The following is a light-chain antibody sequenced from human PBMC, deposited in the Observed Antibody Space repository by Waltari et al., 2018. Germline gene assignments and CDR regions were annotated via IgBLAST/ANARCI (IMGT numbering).Light chain of an antibody. Sequence: QSVLTQPPSVSGAPGQRVTISCTGSSSNIGAGYDVHWYQQLPGTAPKLLIYGNSNRPSGVPDRFSGSRSGTSASLAITGLKAEDGADYYCQSYDSSLSGSWVFGGGTKLTVL. CDR3: QSYDSSLSGSWV. CDR2: GNS. V-gene: IGLV1-40*01. CDR1: SSNIGAGYD. J-gene: IGLJ3*02.